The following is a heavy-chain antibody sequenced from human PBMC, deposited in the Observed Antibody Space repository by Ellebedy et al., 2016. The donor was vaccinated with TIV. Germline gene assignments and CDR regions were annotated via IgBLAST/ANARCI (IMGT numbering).Heavy chain of an antibody. J-gene: IGHJ5*01. Sequence: ASVKVSCKASGYTFTGYYMHWVRQAPGQGLEWMGWINPNSGGTNYAQKFQGRVTMTRDTSISIAYMELSRLRSDDTAVYYCARGGDTLSAYENWFDSWGQGTLVTVSS. CDR3: ARGGDTLSAYENWFDS. D-gene: IGHD3-9*01. CDR2: INPNSGGT. V-gene: IGHV1-2*02. CDR1: GYTFTGYY.